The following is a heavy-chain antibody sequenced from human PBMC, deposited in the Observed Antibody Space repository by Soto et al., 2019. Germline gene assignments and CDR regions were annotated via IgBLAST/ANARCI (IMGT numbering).Heavy chain of an antibody. CDR3: ARDPSRYDSSGYSLY. Sequence: GGSLRLSCAASGFTFSSYWMSWVRQAPGKGLEWVANIKQDGSEKYYVDSVKGRFTISRDNAKNSLYLQMNSLRAEDTAVYYCARDPSRYDSSGYSLYWGQGTLVTVSS. CDR1: GFTFSSYW. J-gene: IGHJ4*02. V-gene: IGHV3-7*05. D-gene: IGHD3-22*01. CDR2: IKQDGSEK.